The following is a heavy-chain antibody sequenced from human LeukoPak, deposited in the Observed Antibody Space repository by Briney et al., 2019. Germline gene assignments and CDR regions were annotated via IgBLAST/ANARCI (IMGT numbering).Heavy chain of an antibody. V-gene: IGHV1-69*05. CDR2: IIPIFGTA. J-gene: IGHJ4*02. CDR3: ARASTSYYYDSSGYYLTYYFDY. Sequence: SVKVSCKASGGTFSSYAISWVRQAPGQGLEWMGGIIPIFGTANYAQKFQGRVTITTDESTSTAYMELSSLRSEDTAVYYCARASTSYYYDSSGYYLTYYFDYWGQGTLVTVSS. D-gene: IGHD3-22*01. CDR1: GGTFSSYA.